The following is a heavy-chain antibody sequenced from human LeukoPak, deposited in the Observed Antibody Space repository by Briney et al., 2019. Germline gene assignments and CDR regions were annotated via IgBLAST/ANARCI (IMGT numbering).Heavy chain of an antibody. CDR1: GYTFSDYD. Sequence: SVKVSCKASGYTFSDYDVNWVRQAPGQGLEWMGWMNPTSGDTGYAQKFQGRVTMTRSMSRNTAYMELNRLRSEDTAVYFCARVVMKAFYYYYMDVWGKGTTIIISS. CDR2: MNPTSGDT. V-gene: IGHV1-8*01. D-gene: IGHD2-21*01. CDR3: ARVVMKAFYYYYMDV. J-gene: IGHJ6*03.